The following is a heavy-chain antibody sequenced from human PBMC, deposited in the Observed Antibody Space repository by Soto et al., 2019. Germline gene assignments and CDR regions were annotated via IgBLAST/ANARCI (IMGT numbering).Heavy chain of an antibody. D-gene: IGHD2-2*01. CDR1: GYTFTSYA. CDR3: ARSWVIGYCSSTSFFPIGAFDI. CDR2: INTNTGNP. V-gene: IGHV7-4-1*02. Sequence: ASVKVSCKASGYTFTSYAMNWVRQAPGQGLEWMGWINTNTGNPTYAQGFTGRFVFSLDTSVSTAYLQISSLKAEDAAVYYCARSWVIGYCSSTSFFPIGAFDIWGQGTMVTVSS. J-gene: IGHJ3*02.